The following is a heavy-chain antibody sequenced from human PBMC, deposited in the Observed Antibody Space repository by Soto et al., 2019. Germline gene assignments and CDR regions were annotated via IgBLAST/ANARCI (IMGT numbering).Heavy chain of an antibody. J-gene: IGHJ3*02. D-gene: IGHD1-26*01. CDR3: ARHGSDAFDI. CDR1: SGSISRSNW. CDR2: IYHGGST. V-gene: IGHV4-4*02. Sequence: QVQLQESGPGLVKPSGTLSPTCADSSGSISRSNWWSWVRQPPGKGLEWIGEIYHGGSTNYNPSLKGRVTISVDKSKNQFSLKLSSVTAADTAVYYCARHGSDAFDIWGQGTMVTVSS.